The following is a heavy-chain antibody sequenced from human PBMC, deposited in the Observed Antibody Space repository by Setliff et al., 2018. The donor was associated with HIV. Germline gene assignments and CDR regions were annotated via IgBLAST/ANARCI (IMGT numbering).Heavy chain of an antibody. CDR3: ARVNEVATIIYYYYSMDV. CDR1: GGSFSGYY. V-gene: IGHV4-34*01. J-gene: IGHJ6*03. D-gene: IGHD5-12*01. Sequence: SETLSLTCAVYGGSFSGYYWSWIRQPPGKGLERIGEINHSGSTSYNPSLKSRVTISVDTSKNQFSLKLSSVTAADTAVYYCARVNEVATIIYYYYSMDVWGKGTTVTVSS. CDR2: INHSGST.